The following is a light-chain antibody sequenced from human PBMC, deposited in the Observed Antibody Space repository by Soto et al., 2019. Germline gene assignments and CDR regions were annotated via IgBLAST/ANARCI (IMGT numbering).Light chain of an antibody. CDR1: QSVSYSY. CDR2: GAS. Sequence: EIVLTQPGTLSLSPGERATLSCRASQSVSYSYLAWYQQKPGQAPRLLISGASIRATGIPDRFSGSGSGTDFTLTISRLEPEDFAVYYCQQYGNAPWTFGQGTKVEIK. V-gene: IGKV3-20*01. J-gene: IGKJ1*01. CDR3: QQYGNAPWT.